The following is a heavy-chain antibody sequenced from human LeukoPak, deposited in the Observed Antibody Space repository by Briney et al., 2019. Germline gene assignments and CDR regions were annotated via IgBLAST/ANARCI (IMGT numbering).Heavy chain of an antibody. D-gene: IGHD3-9*01. J-gene: IGHJ5*02. CDR2: IYYSGST. Sequence: SETLSLTCTVSGGSISSYYWSWIRHPPGKGLEWIGYIYYSGSTNYNPSLKSRVTISVDTSKNQFSLKLSCVTAADTAVYYCARASRYFSPKFDPWGEGTLVTVSS. CDR3: ARASRYFSPKFDP. CDR1: GGSISSYY. V-gene: IGHV4-59*01.